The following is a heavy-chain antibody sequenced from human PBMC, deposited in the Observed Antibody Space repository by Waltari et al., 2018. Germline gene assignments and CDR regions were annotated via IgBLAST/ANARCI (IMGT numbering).Heavy chain of an antibody. D-gene: IGHD6-6*01. CDR2: ISYDGSNK. V-gene: IGHV3-30*16. CDR1: GFPFNSYA. CDR3: ARDKSIPQPAFDI. J-gene: IGHJ3*02. Sequence: QVQLVASGGGVVPPGRSLRLSCAASGFPFNSYAMHWVRQAPGKGLEWVAVISYDGSNKYYADSVKGRFTISRDNSKNTLFLQMNSLRAEDTAVYYCARDKSIPQPAFDIWGQGTMVTVSS.